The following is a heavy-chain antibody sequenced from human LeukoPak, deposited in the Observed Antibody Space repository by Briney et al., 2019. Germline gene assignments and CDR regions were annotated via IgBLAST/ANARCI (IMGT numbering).Heavy chain of an antibody. V-gene: IGHV4-39*07. Sequence: PSETLSLTCPVSGGSIISYNSYWGWIRQPPGKGLEWIGSIYYSGSTYYNPSLKSRVTISVDTSKNQFSLKLSSVTAADMAVYYCASLWLVPVWGQGTLVTVSS. D-gene: IGHD6-19*01. CDR2: IYYSGST. CDR3: ASLWLVPV. CDR1: GGSIISYNSY. J-gene: IGHJ4*02.